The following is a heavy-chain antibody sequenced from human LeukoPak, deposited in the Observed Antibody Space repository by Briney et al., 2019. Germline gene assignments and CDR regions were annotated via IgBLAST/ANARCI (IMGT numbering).Heavy chain of an antibody. CDR3: ARALDITMVRGVISRSWFDP. J-gene: IGHJ5*02. Sequence: ASVKVSCKASGYTFTSYGISWVRQAPGQGLEWMGWISAYNGNTNYAQKLQGRVTMTTDTSTSTAYMELRSLRSDDTAVYYCARALDITMVRGVISRSWFDPWGQGTLVTVSS. D-gene: IGHD3-10*01. CDR1: GYTFTSYG. CDR2: ISAYNGNT. V-gene: IGHV1-18*01.